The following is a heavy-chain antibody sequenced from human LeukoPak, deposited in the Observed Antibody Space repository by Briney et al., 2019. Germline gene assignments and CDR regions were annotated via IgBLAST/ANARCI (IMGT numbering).Heavy chain of an antibody. CDR3: ARDHYDHYGDYVFDY. J-gene: IGHJ4*02. D-gene: IGHD4-17*01. Sequence: PSETLSLTCTVSGGSISSYYWSWIRQPPGKGLEWIGYIYYSGSTNYNPSLKSRVTISVDTSKNQFSLKLSSVTAADTAVYYCARDHYDHYGDYVFDYWRQGTLVTVSS. CDR2: IYYSGST. CDR1: GGSISSYY. V-gene: IGHV4-59*01.